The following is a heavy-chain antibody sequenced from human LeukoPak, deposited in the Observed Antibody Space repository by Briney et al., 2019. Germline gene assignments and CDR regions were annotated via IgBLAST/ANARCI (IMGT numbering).Heavy chain of an antibody. Sequence: ASVKVSCKTSGYTFTDYNMHWVRQAPGQGPEWMGWIDPNRGGTNYAHRFQDRVTITRDTSIRTVYMELNNLRSDDTAVYYCARDWDQLVPSKGGPPRYFYFMDVWGKGTSVIVSS. CDR3: ARDWDQLVPSKGGPPRYFYFMDV. V-gene: IGHV1-2*07. J-gene: IGHJ6*03. CDR1: GYTFTDYN. CDR2: IDPNRGGT. D-gene: IGHD2-15*01.